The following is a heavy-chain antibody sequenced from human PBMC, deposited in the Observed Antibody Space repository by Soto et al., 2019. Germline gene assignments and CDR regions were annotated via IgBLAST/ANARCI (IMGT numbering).Heavy chain of an antibody. J-gene: IGHJ4*01. V-gene: IGHV1-69*01. CDR1: GGTFSSYA. D-gene: IGHD6-13*01. CDR3: ARVPTSAAGDPDY. Sequence: QVQLVQSGAEVKKTGSSVKVSCKTSGGTFSSYAISWVRQAPGQGLEWMGGIIPIFGTANYAQKFEGRVTITAGESTSKVYMELSSLRSEDTAVYYCARVPTSAAGDPDYWGQGTLVTVSS. CDR2: IIPIFGTA.